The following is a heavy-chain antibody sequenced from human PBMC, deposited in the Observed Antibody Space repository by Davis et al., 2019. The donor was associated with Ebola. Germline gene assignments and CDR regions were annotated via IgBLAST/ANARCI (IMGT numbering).Heavy chain of an antibody. CDR3: ARGSPYYYDRRGRFDY. CDR2: IHHSGST. J-gene: IGHJ4*02. V-gene: IGHV4-34*01. Sequence: MPSETLSLTFAVYGGSFRGYYWSWIRQPPGKGLEWIGEIHHSGSTNYNPSLKSRVTISVDTSKNQFSLKLSSVTAADTAVYYCARGSPYYYDRRGRFDYWGQGTLVTVSS. CDR1: GGSFRGYY. D-gene: IGHD3-22*01.